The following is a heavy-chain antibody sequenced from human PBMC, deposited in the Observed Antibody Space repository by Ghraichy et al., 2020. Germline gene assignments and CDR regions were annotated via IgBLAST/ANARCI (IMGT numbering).Heavy chain of an antibody. Sequence: SETLSLTCTVSGGSISSYYWSWIRQPPGKGLEWIGYIYYSGRTNYTPSLKSRVTISVDTSKNQFSLKLSSVTAAETAVYYCARAGGQLEYYYYYGMDVWGQGTTVTVSS. V-gene: IGHV4-59*01. CDR2: IYYSGRT. CDR1: GGSISSYY. CDR3: ARAGGQLEYYYYYGMDV. J-gene: IGHJ6*02. D-gene: IGHD2-2*01.